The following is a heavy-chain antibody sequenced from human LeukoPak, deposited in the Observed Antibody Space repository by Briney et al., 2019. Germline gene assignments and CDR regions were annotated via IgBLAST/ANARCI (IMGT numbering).Heavy chain of an antibody. CDR2: ISGSGGST. Sequence: GGSLRLSCAASGFTFSSYAMSWVRQAPGKGLEWVSAISGSGGSTYYADSVKGRFTISRDNSKNTLYLQMNSLRAEDTAVYYCSGGYCSGGSCNELDYWGQGTLVTVSS. CDR3: SGGYCSGGSCNELDY. CDR1: GFTFSSYA. J-gene: IGHJ4*02. V-gene: IGHV3-23*01. D-gene: IGHD2-15*01.